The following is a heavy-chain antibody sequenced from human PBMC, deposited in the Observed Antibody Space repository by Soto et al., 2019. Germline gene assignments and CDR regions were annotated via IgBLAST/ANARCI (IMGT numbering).Heavy chain of an antibody. D-gene: IGHD6-13*01. CDR2: INHSGST. CDR1: GGSFSGYY. V-gene: IGHV4-34*01. J-gene: IGHJ4*02. CDR3: ARAHTRQQLVPFDY. Sequence: QVQLQQWGAGLLKPSETLSLTCAVYGGSFSGYYWSWIRQPPGEGLEWIGEINHSGSTNYNPSLKSRVTISVDTSKNQFSLKLSSVTAADTAVYYCARAHTRQQLVPFDYWGQGTLVTVSS.